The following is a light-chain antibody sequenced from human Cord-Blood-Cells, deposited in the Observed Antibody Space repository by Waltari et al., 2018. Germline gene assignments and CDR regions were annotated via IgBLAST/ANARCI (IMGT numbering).Light chain of an antibody. CDR1: QSISSY. V-gene: IGKV1-39*01. J-gene: IGKJ3*01. Sequence: DIQMPQSPSSLSASVGDRVTITCRASQSISSYLNWYQQKPGKAPKLLIYAASSLQSGVPSRFSGSGSGTDFTLSISSLQPEDFATYYCQQSYSTPPEFGPGTKVDIK. CDR3: QQSYSTPPE. CDR2: AAS.